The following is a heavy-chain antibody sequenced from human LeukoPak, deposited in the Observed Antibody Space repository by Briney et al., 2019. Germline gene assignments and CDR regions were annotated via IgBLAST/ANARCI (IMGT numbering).Heavy chain of an antibody. D-gene: IGHD2-8*01. CDR2: IKQDGSEK. V-gene: IGHV3-7*01. CDR3: ARDRYCTNGVCFLYGMDV. CDR1: GFTFSSYW. Sequence: PGGSLRLSCAASGFTFSSYWMSWVRQAPGKGLEWVANIKQDGSEKYYVDPVKGRFTISRDNAKNSLYLQMNSLRAEDTAVYYCARDRYCTNGVCFLYGMDVWGQGTTVTVSS. J-gene: IGHJ6*02.